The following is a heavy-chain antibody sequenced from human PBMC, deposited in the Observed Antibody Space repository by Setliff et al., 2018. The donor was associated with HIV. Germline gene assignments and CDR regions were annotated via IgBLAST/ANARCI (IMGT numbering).Heavy chain of an antibody. J-gene: IGHJ4*02. CDR2: ISYSGST. V-gene: IGHV4-34*01. D-gene: IGHD5-12*01. CDR3: ARVWYNVDIVATIIAVAGRKGYFDY. CDR1: GGSFSDLY. Sequence: SETLSLTCAVFGGSFSDLYWSWIRQPPGKGLEWIGEISYSGSTGYNPSLKSRLTISVDTSKNQFSLSLNSVTAADTAVYYCARVWYNVDIVATIIAVAGRKGYFDYRGQGTLVTGSS.